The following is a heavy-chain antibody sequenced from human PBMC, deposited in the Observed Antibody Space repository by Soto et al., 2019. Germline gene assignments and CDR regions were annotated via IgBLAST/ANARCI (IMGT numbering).Heavy chain of an antibody. Sequence: GGSLRLSCAASGFTFSSYAMHWVRQAPGKGLEWVAVISYDGSNKYYADSVKGRFTISRDNSKNTLYPQMNSLRAEDTAVYYCAREDDFWSGSGYFDYWGQGTLVTVSS. J-gene: IGHJ4*02. CDR2: ISYDGSNK. D-gene: IGHD3-3*01. CDR1: GFTFSSYA. V-gene: IGHV3-30-3*01. CDR3: AREDDFWSGSGYFDY.